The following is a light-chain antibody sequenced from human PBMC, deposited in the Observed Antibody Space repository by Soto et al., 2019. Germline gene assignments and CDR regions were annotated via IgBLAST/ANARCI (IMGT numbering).Light chain of an antibody. J-gene: IGKJ1*01. V-gene: IGKV1-5*03. Sequence: DIQMTQSPSTLSASVGDRVTITCRASQSISSWLAWYQQKPGKAPKLLIYKASSLESGVPSRFSGSGSGTEFTLTISSLQPDDFATYYCQQSYSTPPWTFGQGTKVEIK. CDR3: QQSYSTPPWT. CDR1: QSISSW. CDR2: KAS.